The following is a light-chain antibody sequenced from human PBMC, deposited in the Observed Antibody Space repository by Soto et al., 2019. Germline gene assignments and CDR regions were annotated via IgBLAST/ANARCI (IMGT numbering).Light chain of an antibody. CDR1: RSDVGGYNY. CDR2: DVS. Sequence: QSVLTQPASVSGSPGQSITISCTGPRSDVGGYNYVSWYQQHPGKAPKFMIYDVSNRPSGVSNRFSGSKSGNTASLTISGLRAEDEADYYCCSYTTSNTRQIVFGTGTKVTVL. V-gene: IGLV2-14*01. CDR3: CSYTTSNTRQIV. J-gene: IGLJ1*01.